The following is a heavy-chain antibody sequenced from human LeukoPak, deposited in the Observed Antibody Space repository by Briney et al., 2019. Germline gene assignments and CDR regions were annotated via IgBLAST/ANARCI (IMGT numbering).Heavy chain of an antibody. J-gene: IGHJ4*02. Sequence: ASVKVSCKASGGTFSSYAISWVRQAPGQGLEWMEGITPIFGTANYAQKFQGRVTITTDESTSTAYMELSSLRSEDTAVYYCARDRGYSYGYFDYWGQGTLVTVSS. D-gene: IGHD5-18*01. V-gene: IGHV1-69*05. CDR3: ARDRGYSYGYFDY. CDR1: GGTFSSYA. CDR2: ITPIFGTA.